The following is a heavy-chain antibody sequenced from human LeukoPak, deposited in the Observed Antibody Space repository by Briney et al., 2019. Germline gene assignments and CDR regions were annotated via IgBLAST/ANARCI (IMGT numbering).Heavy chain of an antibody. CDR2: ISGSGGST. CDR1: GFTFSSYA. CDR3: AKASRITIFGVVITFDY. J-gene: IGHJ4*02. Sequence: GGSLRLSCAASGFTFSSYAKSWDRQAPGKGLEWVSAISGSGGSTYYADSVKGRFTISRDNSKNTLYLQMNSLRAEDTAVYYCAKASRITIFGVVITFDYWGQGTLVTVSS. V-gene: IGHV3-23*01. D-gene: IGHD3-3*01.